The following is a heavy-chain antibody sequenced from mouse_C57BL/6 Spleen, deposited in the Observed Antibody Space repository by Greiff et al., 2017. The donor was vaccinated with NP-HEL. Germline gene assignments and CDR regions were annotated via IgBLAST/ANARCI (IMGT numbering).Heavy chain of an antibody. CDR2: IDPETGGT. J-gene: IGHJ2*01. CDR3: TRIDYYGSSYNFDY. V-gene: IGHV1-15*01. Sequence: VQLQESGAELVRPGASVTLSCKASGYTFTDYEMHWVKQTPVHGLEWIGAIDPETGGTAYNQKFKGKAILTADKSSSTAYMELRSLTSEDSAVYYCTRIDYYGSSYNFDYWGQGTTLTVSS. CDR1: GYTFTDYE. D-gene: IGHD1-1*01.